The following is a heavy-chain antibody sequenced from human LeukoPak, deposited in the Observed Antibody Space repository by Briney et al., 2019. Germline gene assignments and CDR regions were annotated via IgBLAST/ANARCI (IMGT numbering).Heavy chain of an antibody. CDR3: ARSSYSSSSSV. V-gene: IGHV3-11*01. J-gene: IGHJ3*01. CDR2: ISNSGSSI. Sequence: GGSLRLSCAASGFIFSDYYMSWIRQAPGKGLEWISYISNSGSSIYYADSVKGRFTISRDNTKNSLYLQINSLRAEDTAVYYCARSSYSSSSSVWGQGTMVTVSS. D-gene: IGHD6-6*01. CDR1: GFIFSDYY.